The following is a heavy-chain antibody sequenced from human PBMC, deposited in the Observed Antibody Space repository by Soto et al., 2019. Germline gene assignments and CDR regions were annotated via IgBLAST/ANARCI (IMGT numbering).Heavy chain of an antibody. J-gene: IGHJ6*02. Sequence: PGGSLRLSCAASGFTFSSYDMHWVRQATGKGLEWVSAIGTAGDTYYPGSVKGRFTISRESAKNSLYLQMNSLRAEDTAVYYCARMYSSSSFHYYYGMDVWGQGTTVTVSS. D-gene: IGHD6-6*01. CDR3: ARMYSSSSFHYYYGMDV. CDR2: IGTAGDT. CDR1: GFTFSSYD. V-gene: IGHV3-13*01.